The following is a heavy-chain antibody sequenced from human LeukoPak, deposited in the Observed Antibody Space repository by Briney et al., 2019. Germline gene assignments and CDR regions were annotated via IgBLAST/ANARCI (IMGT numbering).Heavy chain of an antibody. CDR3: AKSVAGTETDYYFDY. CDR1: GFTFTNNA. V-gene: IGHV3-23*01. D-gene: IGHD6-19*01. Sequence: GGSLTPSRAPSGFTFTNNAMSWARQPPGKGRGCVSAICGSGGRTYYADSVKGRFTISRDNSKNTLYLQMNSLRAEDTAVYYCAKSVAGTETDYYFDYWGQGTLVTVSS. CDR2: ICGSGGRT. J-gene: IGHJ4*02.